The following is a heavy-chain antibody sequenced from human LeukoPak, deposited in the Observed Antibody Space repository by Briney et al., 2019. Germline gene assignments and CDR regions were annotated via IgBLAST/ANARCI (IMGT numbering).Heavy chain of an antibody. CDR2: ISSSSSYI. Sequence: PGGSLRLSCAASGFTFSSYSMNWVRQAPGKGLEWVSSISSSSSYIYYADSVKGRFTISRDNAKNSLYLQMNSLRAEDTAVYYCARGPAIVVVPAAMSYWGQGTMVTVSS. CDR1: GFTFSSYS. D-gene: IGHD2-2*01. CDR3: ARGPAIVVVPAAMSY. J-gene: IGHJ4*02. V-gene: IGHV3-21*01.